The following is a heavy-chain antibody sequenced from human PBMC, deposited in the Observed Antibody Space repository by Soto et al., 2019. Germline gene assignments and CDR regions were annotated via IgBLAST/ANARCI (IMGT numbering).Heavy chain of an antibody. CDR1: GYTFTRHG. Sequence: QVPLVQSGAEVKKPGASVKVSCKASGYTFTRHGISWVRQAPGQGLEWMGWISGYNGNTNYAQKLQGRVTMTTDTSTSTAYMELRSLRSDDTAVYYSASWAGQNRDFVGPFDYWGQGTRVTVSS. J-gene: IGHJ4*02. CDR2: ISGYNGNT. D-gene: IGHD2-21*02. V-gene: IGHV1-18*04. CDR3: ASWAGQNRDFVGPFDY.